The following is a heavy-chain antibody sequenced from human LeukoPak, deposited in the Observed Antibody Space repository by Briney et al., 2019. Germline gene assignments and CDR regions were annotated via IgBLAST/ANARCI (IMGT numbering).Heavy chain of an antibody. V-gene: IGHV5-51*01. J-gene: IGHJ4*02. CDR3: ARTTMVRGVITDFDY. CDR2: IYPGDSDT. Sequence: GESLKISCKGSGYSFTGYWIGWVRQMPGKGLEWMGIIYPGDSDTRYSPSFQGQVTISADKSISTAYLQWSSLKASDTAMYYCARTTMVRGVITDFDYWGQGTLVTVSS. D-gene: IGHD3-10*01. CDR1: GYSFTGYW.